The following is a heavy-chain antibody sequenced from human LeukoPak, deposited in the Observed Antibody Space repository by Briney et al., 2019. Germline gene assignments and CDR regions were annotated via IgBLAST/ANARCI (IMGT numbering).Heavy chain of an antibody. Sequence: GGSLRLSCAASGFTFSSYAMHWVRQAPGKGLEWVAVISYDGSNKYYADSVKGRFTISRDNSKNTLYLQMNSLRAEDTAVYYCAKDRRGGLETMVRGVLSPFDYWGQGTLVTVSS. CDR2: ISYDGSNK. J-gene: IGHJ4*02. V-gene: IGHV3-30*04. CDR3: AKDRRGGLETMVRGVLSPFDY. CDR1: GFTFSSYA. D-gene: IGHD3-10*01.